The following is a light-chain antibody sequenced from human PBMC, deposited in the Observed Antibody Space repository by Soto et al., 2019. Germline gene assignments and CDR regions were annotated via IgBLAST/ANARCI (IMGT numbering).Light chain of an antibody. CDR1: SRDVGAYKF. V-gene: IGLV2-8*01. CDR2: EVN. Sequence: QSALTQPASVSGSPGQSITISCTGSSRDVGAYKFVSWYQQVPGKAPKLMIYEVNKRPSGVPDRFSGSKSGNTASLTVSGLQAEDEADYYCSSYAGSSNVFGTGTKVTVL. J-gene: IGLJ1*01. CDR3: SSYAGSSNV.